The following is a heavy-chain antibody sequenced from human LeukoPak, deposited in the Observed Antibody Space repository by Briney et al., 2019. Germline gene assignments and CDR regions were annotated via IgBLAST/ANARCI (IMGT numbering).Heavy chain of an antibody. Sequence: PSETLSLTCTVSGGSISSGDYYWSWIRQPPGKGLEWIGYIYYSGSTYYNPSLKSRVTISVDTSKNQFSLKLSSVTAADTAVYYCARLEVVGANYNFDYWGQGTLVTVSS. V-gene: IGHV4-30-4*08. J-gene: IGHJ4*02. CDR3: ARLEVVGANYNFDY. D-gene: IGHD1-26*01. CDR1: GGSISSGDYY. CDR2: IYYSGST.